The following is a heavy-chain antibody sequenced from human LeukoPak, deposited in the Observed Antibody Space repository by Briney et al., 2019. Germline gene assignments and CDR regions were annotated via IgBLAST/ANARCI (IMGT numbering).Heavy chain of an antibody. CDR1: GFTVSSNY. Sequence: GGSLRLSCAASGFTVSSNYMSWVRQAPGQGLEWVSVIYSGGSTYYADSVKGRFTISRHNSKNTLYLQMNSLRAEDTAVYYCAREYCGGDCYLDYWGQGTLVTVSS. D-gene: IGHD2-21*02. V-gene: IGHV3-53*04. CDR2: IYSGGST. J-gene: IGHJ4*02. CDR3: AREYCGGDCYLDY.